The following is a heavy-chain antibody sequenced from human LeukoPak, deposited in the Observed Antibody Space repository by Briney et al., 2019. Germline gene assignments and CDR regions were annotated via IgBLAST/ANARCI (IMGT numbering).Heavy chain of an antibody. D-gene: IGHD1-26*01. CDR1: GFTFSCYS. CDR2: ISSSSSTI. CDR3: AIDSGRLEGAFEI. Sequence: PGGSLRLSCAASGFTFSCYSMNWVRLAPGKGLEWVSYISSSSSTIYYAVSVKGQFTISRDNAKNSLYLQMNSLRAEDTAVYYCAIDSGRLEGAFEIWGQGTMVTVSS. V-gene: IGHV3-48*01. J-gene: IGHJ3*02.